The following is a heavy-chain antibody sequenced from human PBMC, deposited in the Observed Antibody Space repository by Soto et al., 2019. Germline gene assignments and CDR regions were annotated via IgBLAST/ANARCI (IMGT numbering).Heavy chain of an antibody. Sequence: QVQLVESGGGVVQPGRSLRLSCAASGFTFSSYAMHWVRQAPGKGLEWVAVISYDGSNKYYADSVKGRFTISRDNSKNTLHLQMNSLRAEDTAVYYCARDSVDTAMIYGMDVWCQGTTVTVSS. J-gene: IGHJ6*02. CDR1: GFTFSSYA. CDR3: ARDSVDTAMIYGMDV. CDR2: ISYDGSNK. D-gene: IGHD5-18*01. V-gene: IGHV3-30-3*01.